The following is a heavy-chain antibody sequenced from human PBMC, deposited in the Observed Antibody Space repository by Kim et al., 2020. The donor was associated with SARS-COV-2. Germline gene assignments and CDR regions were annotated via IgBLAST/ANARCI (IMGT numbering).Heavy chain of an antibody. J-gene: IGHJ2*01. D-gene: IGHD3-10*01. V-gene: IGHV3-23*01. CDR3: AKFVTMVRGVYWYFDL. CDR1: GFTFSSYA. Sequence: GGSLRLSCAASGFTFSSYAMSWVRQAPGKGLEWVSAISGSGGSTYYADSVKGRFTISRDNSKNTLYLQMNSLRAEDTAVYYCAKFVTMVRGVYWYFDLWGRDTLVTVSS. CDR2: ISGSGGST.